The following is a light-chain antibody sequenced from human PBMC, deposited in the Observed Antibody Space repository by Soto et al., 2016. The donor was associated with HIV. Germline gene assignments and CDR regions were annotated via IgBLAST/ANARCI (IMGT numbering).Light chain of an antibody. CDR3: NSRDSSGNHP. J-gene: IGLJ2*01. CDR2: GKN. V-gene: IGLV3-19*01. CDR1: SLXSYY. Sequence: SSELTQDPAVSVALGQTVRITCQGDSLXSYYASWYQQKPGQAPVLVIYGKNNRPSGIPDRFSGSSSGNTASLTITGAQAEDEADYYCNSRDSSGNHPFGGGTKLTVL.